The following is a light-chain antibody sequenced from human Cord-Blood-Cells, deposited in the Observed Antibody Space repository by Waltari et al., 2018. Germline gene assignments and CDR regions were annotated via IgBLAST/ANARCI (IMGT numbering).Light chain of an antibody. CDR2: QDS. CDR3: QAGDSSTVV. CDR1: TLGDTY. J-gene: IGLJ2*01. V-gene: IGLV3-1*01. Sequence: SYELTQPPSVSASPGQTASITCSGDTLGDTYACWYQQKPGQSPVLVIYQDSMRPSGIPERFSGSNSGNTATLTISGTQAMYEADYYCQAGDSSTVVFGGGTKLTGL.